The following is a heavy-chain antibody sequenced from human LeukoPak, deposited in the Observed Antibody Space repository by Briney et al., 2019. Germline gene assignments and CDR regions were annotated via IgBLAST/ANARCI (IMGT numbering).Heavy chain of an antibody. V-gene: IGHV1-46*01. Sequence: ASVKVSCKASGYTFTRNYMHWVRQAPGQGLEWMGIINPSGGSTSYAQKFQGRVTMTRDMSTSTVYMELSSLRPEDTAVYYCAGAAIRGSSWYYFDYWGQGTLVTVSS. D-gene: IGHD6-13*01. CDR2: INPSGGST. CDR1: GYTFTRNY. J-gene: IGHJ4*02. CDR3: AGAAIRGSSWYYFDY.